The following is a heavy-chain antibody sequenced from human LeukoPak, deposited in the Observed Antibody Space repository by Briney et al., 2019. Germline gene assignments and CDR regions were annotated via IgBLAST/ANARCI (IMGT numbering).Heavy chain of an antibody. CDR3: AREIVRSSGWYGVSPYNWFDP. CDR1: GGTFSIYA. Sequence: ASVKVSCKASGGTFSIYAISWVRQAPGQGPEWMGGIIPIFGTANYAQKFQGRVTITADESTSTAYMELSSLRSEDTAVYYCAREIVRSSGWYGVSPYNWFDPWGQGTLVTVSS. V-gene: IGHV1-69*13. CDR2: IIPIFGTA. J-gene: IGHJ5*02. D-gene: IGHD6-19*01.